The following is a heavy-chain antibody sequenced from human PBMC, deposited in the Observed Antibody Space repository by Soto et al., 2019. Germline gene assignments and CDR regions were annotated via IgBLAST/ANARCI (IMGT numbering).Heavy chain of an antibody. CDR1: GFTFSSYG. J-gene: IGHJ4*02. CDR3: AKEGGLSGSYYISSSYYFDY. CDR2: ISYDGSNT. D-gene: IGHD1-26*01. V-gene: IGHV3-30*18. Sequence: GGSLRLSCVASGFTFSSYGMHWVRQAPGKGLEWVAIISYDGSNTYYADSVKGRFTISRDNSKNTLYLQMNSLRAEDTSVYYCAKEGGLSGSYYISSSYYFDYWGQGTLVTVSS.